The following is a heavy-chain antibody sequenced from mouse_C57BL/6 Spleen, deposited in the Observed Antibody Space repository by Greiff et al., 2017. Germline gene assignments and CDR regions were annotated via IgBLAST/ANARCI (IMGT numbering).Heavy chain of an antibody. V-gene: IGHV1-15*01. Sequence: QVQLQQSGAELVRPGASVTLSCKASGYTFTDYEMHWVKQTPVHGLEWIGAIDPETGGTAYNQKFKGKAILTADKSSSTAYMELRSLTSEDSAVYYCTSITTVVEENYWGQGTTLTVSS. CDR1: GYTFTDYE. CDR2: IDPETGGT. CDR3: TSITTVVEENY. J-gene: IGHJ2*01. D-gene: IGHD1-1*01.